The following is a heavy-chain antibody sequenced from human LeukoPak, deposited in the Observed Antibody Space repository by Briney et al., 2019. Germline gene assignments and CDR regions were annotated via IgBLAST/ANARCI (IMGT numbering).Heavy chain of an antibody. D-gene: IGHD2-15*01. V-gene: IGHV3-43*02. CDR1: GFTFGEYD. J-gene: IGHJ4*02. Sequence: PGGSLRLSCAASGFTFGEYDRRWVRQAPGRGLEWVCLINGGGGGTHNADSVKGRFTISSETSKNSLYMQMNSLRTEDTAFYYGVKDMPDCSGDKCYVLDARHPDLEFDYWGQGALVTVSS. CDR2: INGGGGGT. CDR3: VKDMPDCSGDKCYVLDARHPDLEFDY.